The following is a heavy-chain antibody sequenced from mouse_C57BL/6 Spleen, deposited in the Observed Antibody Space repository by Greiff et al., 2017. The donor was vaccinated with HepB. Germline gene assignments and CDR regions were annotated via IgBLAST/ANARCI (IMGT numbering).Heavy chain of an antibody. CDR3: ARSFITTVVANFDY. Sequence: DVKLQESGGGLVQPGGSLSLSCAASGFTFTDYYMSWVRQPPGRALEWLGFIRNKANGYTTEYSASVKGRFTISRDNSQSILYLQMNALRAEDSATYYCARSFITTVVANFDYWGQGTTLTVSS. CDR1: GFTFTDYY. V-gene: IGHV7-3*01. D-gene: IGHD1-1*01. CDR2: IRNKANGYTT. J-gene: IGHJ2*01.